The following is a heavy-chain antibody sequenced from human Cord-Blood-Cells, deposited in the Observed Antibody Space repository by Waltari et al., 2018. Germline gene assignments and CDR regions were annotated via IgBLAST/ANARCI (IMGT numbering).Heavy chain of an antibody. D-gene: IGHD6-13*01. Sequence: QVQLQESGPGLVKPSETLSLTCTVSGGSISSYYWSWIRQPAGKGLEWIGRIYTTGSPNYNPSLKSLVTMSVDTSKNQFSLKLSSVPAADTAVYYCAGMGIAAAGTGWFDPWGQGTLVTVSS. V-gene: IGHV4-4*07. CDR3: AGMGIAAAGTGWFDP. J-gene: IGHJ5*02. CDR2: IYTTGSP. CDR1: GGSISSYY.